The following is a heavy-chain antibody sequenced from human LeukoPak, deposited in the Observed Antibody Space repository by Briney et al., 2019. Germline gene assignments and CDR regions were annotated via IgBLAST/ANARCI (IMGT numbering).Heavy chain of an antibody. J-gene: IGHJ4*02. D-gene: IGHD3-10*01. CDR2: ISISSIYT. CDR1: GFNFNNYY. Sequence: GGSLRLSCAASGFNFNNYYMSWVRQAPGKGLEWVSYISISSIYTKYADSVEGRFTISGDDAKNSLYLQMDSLRAEDTAVYYCARVHLFLDRGLIRGVDFWGQGTLVSVSS. V-gene: IGHV3-11*05. CDR3: ARVHLFLDRGLIRGVDF.